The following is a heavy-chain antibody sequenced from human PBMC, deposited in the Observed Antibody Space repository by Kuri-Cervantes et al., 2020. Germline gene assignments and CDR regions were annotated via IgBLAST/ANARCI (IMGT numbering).Heavy chain of an antibody. Sequence: GESLKISCAASGFTFSGYVMSWVRQAPGKGLEWVSSISESATNRYYGDSVKGRFTISRDNSKNTLYLEMSNLRAEDTAVYYCARAVDTITDAFDIWGQGTMVTVSS. J-gene: IGHJ3*02. CDR3: ARAVDTITDAFDI. CDR1: GFTFSGYV. D-gene: IGHD5-24*01. V-gene: IGHV3-23*01. CDR2: ISESATNR.